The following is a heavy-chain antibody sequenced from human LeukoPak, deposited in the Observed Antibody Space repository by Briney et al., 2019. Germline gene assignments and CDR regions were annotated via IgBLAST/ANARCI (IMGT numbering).Heavy chain of an antibody. V-gene: IGHV1-8*01. CDR2: MNPNSGNT. D-gene: IGHD2-15*01. CDR1: GYTFTSYD. J-gene: IGHJ6*03. CDR3: ARVAVVAATNGYYYYMDV. Sequence: ASVKVSCKASGYTFTSYDINWVRQATGQGLEWMGWMNPNSGNTGYAQKFQGRVTMTRNTSISTAYMELSSLRSEDTAVYYCARVAVVAATNGYYYYMDVWGKGTTVTVSS.